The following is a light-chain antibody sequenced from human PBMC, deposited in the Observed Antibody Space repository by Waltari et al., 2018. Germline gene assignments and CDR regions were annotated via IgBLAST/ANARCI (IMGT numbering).Light chain of an antibody. J-gene: IGKJ4*01. V-gene: IGKV3-11*01. CDR1: RGGRIV. Sequence: ACRGGRIVLGRYQQTPGHAPMLLLYDASSRATGITARFSGSGAAADCTLTSSRREPEDVAFYCCQQLYSLLTFGEGTKVEIK. CDR3: QQLYSLLT. CDR2: DAS.